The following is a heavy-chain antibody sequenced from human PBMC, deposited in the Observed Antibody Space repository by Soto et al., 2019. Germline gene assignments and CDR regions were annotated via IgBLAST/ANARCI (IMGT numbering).Heavy chain of an antibody. CDR2: YSDSA. V-gene: IGHV4-59*08. J-gene: IGHJ4*02. CDR3: AAYRRGEGGRGY. Sequence: WTWIRQPPGKGLEWIGDYSDSASYSPSLKSRVTISADTFKNQFSLNLSSVTAADTAVYYCAAYRRGEGGRGYWGQGTLVTVSS. D-gene: IGHD6-19*01.